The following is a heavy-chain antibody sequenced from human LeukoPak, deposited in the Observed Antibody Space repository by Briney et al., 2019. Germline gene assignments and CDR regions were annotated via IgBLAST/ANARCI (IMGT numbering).Heavy chain of an antibody. Sequence: PGGSLRLSCAASGFTFSSYAMHWGRQAPGKGLEYVSAISSNGGSTYYAHSVKGRFTISRDNSKTTLYLQMGSLRAEDMAVYYCARVGRMAVGAFDIWGQGPMVTVSS. D-gene: IGHD6-19*01. CDR1: GFTFSSYA. J-gene: IGHJ3*02. CDR2: ISSNGGST. CDR3: ARVGRMAVGAFDI. V-gene: IGHV3-64*01.